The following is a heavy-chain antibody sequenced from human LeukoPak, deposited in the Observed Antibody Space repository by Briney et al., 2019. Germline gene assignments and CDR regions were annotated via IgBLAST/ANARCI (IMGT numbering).Heavy chain of an antibody. CDR2: IYYSGST. J-gene: IGHJ4*02. CDR1: GGSISSSSYY. V-gene: IGHV4-39*01. D-gene: IGHD6-13*01. CDR3: ARQDLAAAGIDY. Sequence: PSETLSLTCTVSGGSISSSSYYWGWIRQPPGKGLEWIGSIYYSGSTYHNPSLKSRVTISVDTSKNQFSLKLSSVTAADTAVYYCARQDLAAAGIDYWGQGTLVTVSS.